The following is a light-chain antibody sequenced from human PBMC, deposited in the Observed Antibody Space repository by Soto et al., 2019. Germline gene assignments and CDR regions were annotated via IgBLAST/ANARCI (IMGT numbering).Light chain of an antibody. CDR3: HQYENWPQT. V-gene: IGKV3-15*01. Sequence: EIVMTQSPATLSLSPGERATLSCRASQSISSNLAWYQQKLGQAPRLLIYRASTRATGIPARFSGSGSGTEFTLTISSLKSEDFELYYCHQYENWPQTFGQGTKVDIK. J-gene: IGKJ1*01. CDR2: RAS. CDR1: QSISSN.